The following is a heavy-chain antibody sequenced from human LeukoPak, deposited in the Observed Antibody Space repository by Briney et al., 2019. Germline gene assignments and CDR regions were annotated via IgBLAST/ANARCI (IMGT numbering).Heavy chain of an antibody. D-gene: IGHD3-3*01. CDR2: IYYSGST. Sequence: SETLSLTCTVSGGSISSYYWSWIRQPPGKGLEWIGYIYYSGSTNYNPSLKSRVTISVDTSKNQFSLKLSSVTAADTAVYYCARDLLESNWFDPWGQGTLVTVSS. V-gene: IGHV4-59*12. CDR3: ARDLLESNWFDP. CDR1: GGSISSYY. J-gene: IGHJ5*02.